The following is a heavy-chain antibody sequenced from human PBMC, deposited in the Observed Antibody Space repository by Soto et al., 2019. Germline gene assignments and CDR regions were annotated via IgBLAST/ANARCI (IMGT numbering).Heavy chain of an antibody. CDR2: INHSGST. Sequence: SETLSLTCAVYGGSFSGYYWSWIRQPPGKGLEWIGEINHSGSTNYNPPLKSRVTISVDTSKNQFSLKLSSVTAADTAVYYCARGPWIQLWFSLDYWGQGTLVTVSS. CDR1: GGSFSGYY. CDR3: ARGPWIQLWFSLDY. D-gene: IGHD5-18*01. J-gene: IGHJ4*02. V-gene: IGHV4-34*01.